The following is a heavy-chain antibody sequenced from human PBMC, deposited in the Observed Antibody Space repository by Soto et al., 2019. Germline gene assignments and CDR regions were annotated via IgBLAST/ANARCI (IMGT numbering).Heavy chain of an antibody. Sequence: QVQLQQWGAGLLKPSETLSLTCAVYGGSFSGYYWSWIRQPPGKGLEWIGEINHSGSTNYNPSLKSRVTISVDTSKNQSSLKLSSVTAADTAVYYCARDVGTEPPYNWFDPWGQGTLVTVSS. CDR1: GGSFSGYY. J-gene: IGHJ5*02. CDR3: ARDVGTEPPYNWFDP. V-gene: IGHV4-34*01. CDR2: INHSGST. D-gene: IGHD1-26*01.